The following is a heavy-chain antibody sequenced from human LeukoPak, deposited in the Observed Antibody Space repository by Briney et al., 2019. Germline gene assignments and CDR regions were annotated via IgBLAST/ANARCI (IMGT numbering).Heavy chain of an antibody. CDR1: GYTFTSYA. CDR2: INTNTGNP. J-gene: IGHJ5*02. CDR3: ARRHRSGGRNWFDP. D-gene: IGHD2-15*01. Sequence: ASVKVSCKASGYTFTSYAMNWVRQAPGHGLEWMGWINTNTGNPTYAQGFTGRFVFSLDTSVSTAYLQISSLKAEDTAVYYCARRHRSGGRNWFDPWGQGTLVTVSS. V-gene: IGHV7-4-1*02.